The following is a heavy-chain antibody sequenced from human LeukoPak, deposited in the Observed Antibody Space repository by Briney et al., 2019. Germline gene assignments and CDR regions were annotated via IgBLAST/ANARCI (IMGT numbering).Heavy chain of an antibody. CDR2: IYYSGST. D-gene: IGHD5-12*01. Sequence: SETLSLTCTVSGGSISSSSYYWGCIRQPPGKGLEWIGSIYYSGSTYYNPSLKSRVTISVDTSKNQFSLKLSSVTAADTAVYYCARPPRGGYDFDYWGQGTLVTVSS. CDR1: GGSISSSSYY. J-gene: IGHJ4*02. CDR3: ARPPRGGYDFDY. V-gene: IGHV4-39*01.